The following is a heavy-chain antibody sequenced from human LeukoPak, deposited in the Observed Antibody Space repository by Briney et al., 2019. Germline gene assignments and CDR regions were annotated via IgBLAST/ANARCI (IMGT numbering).Heavy chain of an antibody. Sequence: SQTLSLTCAVSGGSISSGGYYWSWIRQPAGKGLEWIGRIYTSGSTNYNPSLKSRVTMSVDTSKNQFSLKLSSVTAADTAVYYCAQSSGWSGTGMDVWGQGTTVTVSS. CDR2: IYTSGST. CDR1: GGSISSGGYY. D-gene: IGHD6-19*01. CDR3: AQSSGWSGTGMDV. J-gene: IGHJ6*02. V-gene: IGHV4-61*02.